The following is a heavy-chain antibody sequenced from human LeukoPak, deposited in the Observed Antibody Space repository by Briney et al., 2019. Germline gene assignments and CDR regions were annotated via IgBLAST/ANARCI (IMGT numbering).Heavy chain of an antibody. CDR3: AKDKSSVSHHY. CDR1: GFTFSSYA. D-gene: IGHD2-15*01. Sequence: GGSLRLSCAASGFTFSSYATSWVRQAPGKGLEWVSAISGSGGSTYYADSVKGRFTISRDNSKNTLYLQMNSLRAEDTAVYYCAKDKSSVSHHYWGQGTLVTVSS. J-gene: IGHJ4*02. V-gene: IGHV3-23*01. CDR2: ISGSGGST.